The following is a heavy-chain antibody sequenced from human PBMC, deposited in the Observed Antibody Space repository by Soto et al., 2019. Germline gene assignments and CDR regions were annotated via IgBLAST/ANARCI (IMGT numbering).Heavy chain of an antibody. CDR3: ARGFLEWLLSRHGMDV. D-gene: IGHD3-3*01. CDR2: ISSSGSTI. Sequence: PGGSLRLSCVAPVFIFSDYYMSLIRQSPGKGLEWISYISSSGSTIYYADSVKGRFTISRDNAKNSLYLQMNSLRVEDTAVYYCARGFLEWLLSRHGMDVWGQGTTVTVSS. J-gene: IGHJ6*02. V-gene: IGHV3-11*04. CDR1: VFIFSDYY.